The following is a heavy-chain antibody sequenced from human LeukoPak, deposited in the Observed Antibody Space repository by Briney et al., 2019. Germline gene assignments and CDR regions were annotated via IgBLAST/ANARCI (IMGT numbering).Heavy chain of an antibody. Sequence: ETLSLTCSVSGSYINNYYWGWIRQTPGKVPEWVSIIYSGGTTYYADSVRGRFTISRDSSKNTLYLQMTSLRAEDTAVYFCARDREGTSSWDCWGQGTLVTVSS. J-gene: IGHJ4*02. CDR1: GSYINNYY. CDR2: IYSGGTT. D-gene: IGHD6-13*01. CDR3: ARDREGTSSWDC. V-gene: IGHV3-53*01.